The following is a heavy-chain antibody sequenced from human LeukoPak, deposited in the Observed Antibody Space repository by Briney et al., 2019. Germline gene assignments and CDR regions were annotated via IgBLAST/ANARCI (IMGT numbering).Heavy chain of an antibody. CDR2: INPNSGDT. Sequence: ASVKVSCKASGYTFTGYHMHWVRQAPGQGLEWVGRINPNSGDTNYAQKFQGRVAMTRDTSISTAFMELTRLRSDDTAVYYCARDYCSSTSCLFDYWGQGTLVTVSS. CDR3: ARDYCSSTSCLFDY. V-gene: IGHV1-2*06. D-gene: IGHD2-2*01. CDR1: GYTFTGYH. J-gene: IGHJ4*02.